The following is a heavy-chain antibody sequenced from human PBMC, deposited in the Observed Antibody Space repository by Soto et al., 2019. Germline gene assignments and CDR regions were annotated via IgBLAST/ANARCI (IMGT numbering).Heavy chain of an antibody. V-gene: IGHV1-69*13. CDR3: ARNDYCSSTSCQLYRYYFDY. CDR2: IIPIFGTA. D-gene: IGHD2-2*01. J-gene: IGHJ4*02. CDR1: GGTFSSYA. Sequence: SVKVSCKASGGTFSSYAISWVRQAPGQGLEWMGGIIPIFGTANYAQKFQGRVTITADESTSTAYMELSSLRSEGTAVYYCARNDYCSSTSCQLYRYYFDYWGQGTLVTVSS.